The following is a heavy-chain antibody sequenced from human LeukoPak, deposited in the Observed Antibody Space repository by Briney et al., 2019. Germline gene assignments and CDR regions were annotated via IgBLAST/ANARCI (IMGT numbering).Heavy chain of an antibody. J-gene: IGHJ4*02. CDR3: ASSYGDYGALDY. D-gene: IGHD4-17*01. CDR1: GYTFTSYG. V-gene: IGHV1-18*01. CDR2: ISAYNGNT. Sequence: ASVKVSCKASGYTFTSYGISWVRQAPGQGLEWVGWISAYNGNTNYAQKLQGRVTMTTDTSTSTAYMELRSLRSDDTAVYYCASSYGDYGALDYWGQGTLVTASS.